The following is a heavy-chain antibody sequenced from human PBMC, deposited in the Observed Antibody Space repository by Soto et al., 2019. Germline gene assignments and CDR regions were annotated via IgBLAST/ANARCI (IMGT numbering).Heavy chain of an antibody. CDR1: GSTFTSYA. V-gene: IGHV3-23*01. J-gene: IGHJ5*02. CDR3: AKGAPLLAAGTWWFDP. Sequence: PGGSLRLSCAASGSTFTSYAMNWVRQAPGQGLEWVSTISYSGHTTYYADSVKGRFTISRDNSNNTLYLQMDSLRGEDTAVYYCAKGAPLLAAGTWWFDPWGQGTLVTVSS. D-gene: IGHD6-13*01. CDR2: ISYSGHTT.